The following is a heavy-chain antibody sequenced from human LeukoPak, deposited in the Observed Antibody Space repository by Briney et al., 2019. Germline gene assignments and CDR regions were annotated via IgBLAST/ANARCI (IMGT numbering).Heavy chain of an antibody. CDR3: ARDGQVGATVPYDY. D-gene: IGHD1-26*01. V-gene: IGHV3-7*01. CDR1: GFTFSSYW. CDR2: IKQDGSEK. Sequence: PGXSLRXSCAASGFTFSSYWMSWVRQAPGKGLEWVANIKQDGSEKYYVDSVKGRFTISRDNAKNSLYLQMNSLRAEDTAVYYCARDGQVGATVPYDYWGQGTLVTVSS. J-gene: IGHJ4*02.